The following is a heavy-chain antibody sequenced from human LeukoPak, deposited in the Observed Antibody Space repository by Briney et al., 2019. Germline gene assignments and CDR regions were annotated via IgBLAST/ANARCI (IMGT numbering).Heavy chain of an antibody. CDR2: IRSKANSYAT. Sequence: GGSLRLSCAASGFTFSGSAMHWVRQASGKGLEWVGRIRSKANSYATAYAASVKGRFTISRDDSKNTAYLQMNSLKTEDTAVYYCAREWSAVAEIDPWGQGTLVTVSS. D-gene: IGHD6-19*01. J-gene: IGHJ5*02. V-gene: IGHV3-73*01. CDR1: GFTFSGSA. CDR3: AREWSAVAEIDP.